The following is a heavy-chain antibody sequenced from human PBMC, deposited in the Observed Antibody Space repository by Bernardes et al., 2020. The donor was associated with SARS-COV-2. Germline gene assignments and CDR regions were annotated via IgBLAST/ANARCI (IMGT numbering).Heavy chain of an antibody. V-gene: IGHV5-10-1*01. Sequence: GGSLKIPRKGSGYSFTSYWIRWVRQMPGKGLEWIGRLYPSESYTNYSPSFQGHVTIPADKSISTAYLQWSSLKASDTAMYYCARHVMITFGGVIVWGQGTLVTVSS. CDR2: LYPSESYT. D-gene: IGHD3-16*02. CDR3: ARHVMITFGGVIV. CDR1: GYSFTSYW. J-gene: IGHJ4*02.